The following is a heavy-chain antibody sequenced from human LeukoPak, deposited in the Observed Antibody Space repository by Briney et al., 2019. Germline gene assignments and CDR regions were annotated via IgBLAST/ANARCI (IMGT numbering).Heavy chain of an antibody. V-gene: IGHV3-30*04. Sequence: TGGSLRLSCAASGFTFSSYAMHWVRQAPGKGLEWVAVISYDGSNKYYADSVEGRFTISRDNSKNTLYLQMNSLRAEDTAVYYCARDYLLWFGEISNWFDPWGQGTLVTVSS. CDR3: ARDYLLWFGEISNWFDP. J-gene: IGHJ5*02. CDR2: ISYDGSNK. CDR1: GFTFSSYA. D-gene: IGHD3-10*01.